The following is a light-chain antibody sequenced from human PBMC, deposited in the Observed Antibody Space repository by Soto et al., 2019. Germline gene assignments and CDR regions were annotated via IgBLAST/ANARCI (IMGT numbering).Light chain of an antibody. CDR3: QQYYSYPQT. Sequence: EIVMTQSPATLSVSPGERATLSCRASQSVDSKLAWYQQKPGQGPRLLIYGASSRATGIPARFSGSGSGTEFTLTISSLQSEDFATYYCQQYYSYPQTFGQGTKVEIK. CDR1: QSVDSK. V-gene: IGKV3-15*01. CDR2: GAS. J-gene: IGKJ1*01.